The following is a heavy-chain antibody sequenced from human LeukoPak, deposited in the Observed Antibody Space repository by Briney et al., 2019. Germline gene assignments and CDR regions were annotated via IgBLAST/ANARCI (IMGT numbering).Heavy chain of an antibody. J-gene: IGHJ6*03. CDR2: INPNSGNT. V-gene: IGHV1-2*02. CDR1: GYTFTGYY. CDR3: ARGLHCINGVCYNRNYYYMDV. D-gene: IGHD2-8*01. Sequence: ASVKVSCKASGYTFTGYYMHWVRQAPGQGLEWMGWINPNSGNTNYAQKFQGRVTMTRDTSISTAYMELSRLTSDDTAVYYCARGLHCINGVCYNRNYYYMDVWGKGTTVTVSS.